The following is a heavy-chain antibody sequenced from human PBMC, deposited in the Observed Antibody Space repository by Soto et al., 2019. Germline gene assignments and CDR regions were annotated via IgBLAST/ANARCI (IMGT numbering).Heavy chain of an antibody. J-gene: IGHJ4*02. V-gene: IGHV4-31*03. CDR3: ARVRIILPFGCGSGEWGFAS. Sequence: QVQLQESGPGLVKPSQTLSLTCTVSGDSITSGVHYWSWIRQHPGKGLEWIGYIFYSGISYYNPSLRGRLSITVEPYKSQFPLTLSSATAATTSVHYWARVRIILPFGCGSGEWGFASWGQGTLVTVSS. CDR2: IFYSGIS. D-gene: IGHD3-16*01. CDR1: GDSITSGVHY.